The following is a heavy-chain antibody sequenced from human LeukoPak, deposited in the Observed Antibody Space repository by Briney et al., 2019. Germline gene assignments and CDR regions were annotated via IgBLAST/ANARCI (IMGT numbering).Heavy chain of an antibody. CDR2: ITPIFATA. J-gene: IGHJ4*02. Sequence: VASVKVSCKASGGTFSSYAISWVRQAPGQGLEWKGGITPIFATANYAQKFQGRVTITADESTSTAYMELSSLRSEDTAVYYCASAYYYDSSGYSPCDYWGQGTLVAVSS. V-gene: IGHV1-69*13. D-gene: IGHD3-22*01. CDR3: ASAYYYDSSGYSPCDY. CDR1: GGTFSSYA.